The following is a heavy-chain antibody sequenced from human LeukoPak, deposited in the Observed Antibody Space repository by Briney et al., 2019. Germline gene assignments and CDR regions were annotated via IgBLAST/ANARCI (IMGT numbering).Heavy chain of an antibody. D-gene: IGHD3-10*01. CDR2: IYSAGSA. J-gene: IGHJ4*02. CDR1: GFTVSVNY. CDR3: ARNLYYYDSGFYFDY. V-gene: IGHV3-53*01. Sequence: GGSLRLSCAASGFTVSVNYMSWVRQAPGKGLEWVSIIYSAGSAFYADSVKGRFTISRDNSKNTLFLQMNGLRAEDTAVYYCARNLYYYDSGFYFDYWGQGTLVTVSS.